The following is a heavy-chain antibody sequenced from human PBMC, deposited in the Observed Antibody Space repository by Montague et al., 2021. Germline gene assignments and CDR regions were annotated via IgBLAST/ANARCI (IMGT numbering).Heavy chain of an antibody. V-gene: IGHV4-34*01. D-gene: IGHD3-10*01. CDR2: IHHRGSIYYDPTT. Sequence: SETLSLTCAVYGGSFNAYYWCWIRQSPGKGMEWIGEIHHRGSIYYDPTTDYNTSLQSRVTIAVDASKNQFTLRLRSVTAADTAAYSCARHSVGFESYSNGLDVWGRGTPVIVSS. J-gene: IGHJ6*02. CDR3: ARHSVGFESYSNGLDV. CDR1: GGSFNAYY.